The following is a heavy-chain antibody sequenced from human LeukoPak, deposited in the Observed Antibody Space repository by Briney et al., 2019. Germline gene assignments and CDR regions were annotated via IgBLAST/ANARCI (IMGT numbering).Heavy chain of an antibody. D-gene: IGHD3-22*01. CDR1: GFMFSSNW. Sequence: GGSLRLSCAASGFMFSSNWMSWVRLAPGKGLEWVANIKEDGTETYYVDSVKGRFTISRDNAKNSLYLQMNSLRVEDTAVYYCAKDYYDSGGYQGSYYFDYWGQGTLVTVSS. J-gene: IGHJ4*02. CDR2: IKEDGTET. V-gene: IGHV3-7*03. CDR3: AKDYYDSGGYQGSYYFDY.